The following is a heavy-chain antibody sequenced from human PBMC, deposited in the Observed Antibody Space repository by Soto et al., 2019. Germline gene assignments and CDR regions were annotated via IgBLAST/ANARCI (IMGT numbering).Heavy chain of an antibody. Sequence: QVQLQESGPGLVKPSQTLSLTCTVSGGSISSGGYYWSWIRQHPGKGLEWIGYIYYSGSTYYNPSLKSRVTISVDTSKNRFSLKLSSVTAADTAVYYCQLSGEGYYYGMDVWGQGTTVTVSS. J-gene: IGHJ6*02. CDR2: IYYSGST. V-gene: IGHV4-31*03. D-gene: IGHD3-16*01. CDR1: GGSISSGGYY. CDR3: QLSGEGYYYGMDV.